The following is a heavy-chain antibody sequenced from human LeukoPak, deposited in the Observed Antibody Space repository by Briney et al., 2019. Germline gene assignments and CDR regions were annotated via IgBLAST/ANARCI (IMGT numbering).Heavy chain of an antibody. CDR3: ASGTLAEQQTPPVV. J-gene: IGHJ4*02. CDR2: IIPILGIA. V-gene: IGHV1-69*04. Sequence: EASVKVSCKASGGTFSSYAISWVRQAPGQGLEWMGRIIPILGIANYAQKFQGRVTITADKSTSTAYMELSSLRSEDTAVYYCASGTLAEQQTPPVVWGQGTLVAVSS. D-gene: IGHD6-13*01. CDR1: GGTFSSYA.